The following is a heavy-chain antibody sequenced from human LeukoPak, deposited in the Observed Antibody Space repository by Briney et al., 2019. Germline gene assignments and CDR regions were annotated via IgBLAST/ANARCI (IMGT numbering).Heavy chain of an antibody. D-gene: IGHD5-24*01. J-gene: IGHJ5*02. CDR3: ARDSAGRWLQSIPRFDP. CDR2: ISSSGGST. Sequence: TGGSLRLSCAASGFTFSSYWMSWVRQAPGKGLEWVSGISSSGGSTYYADSVKGRFTISRDNSRNTLYLQMNSLRAEDTAVYYCARDSAGRWLQSIPRFDPWGQGTLVTVSS. V-gene: IGHV3-23*01. CDR1: GFTFSSYW.